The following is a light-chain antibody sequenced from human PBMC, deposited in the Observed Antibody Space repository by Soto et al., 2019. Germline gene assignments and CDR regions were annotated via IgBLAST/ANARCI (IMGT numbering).Light chain of an antibody. CDR2: AAS. Sequence: AIRMTQSPSSLSASTGDRVTITCRASQGISSYLAWYQQKPGKAPQLLIYAASTLQSGVPSRFSGSGSGTDFTLTISCLQAEDFATYYCQQYYSYPTWTFGQGTKVEIK. J-gene: IGKJ1*01. CDR3: QQYYSYPTWT. CDR1: QGISSY. V-gene: IGKV1-8*01.